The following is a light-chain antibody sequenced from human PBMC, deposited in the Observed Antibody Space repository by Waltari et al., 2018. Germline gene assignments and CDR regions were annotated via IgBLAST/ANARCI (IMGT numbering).Light chain of an antibody. Sequence: QSALTQPPSASGSPGQSVTISCTGIRSDVGVYSYGSWYQQHPGKAPKLMIYEVTRRPSGVPDRFSGSKSGNTASLTVSGLQADDEADYYCISYAGSDNLVFGGGTKLAVL. CDR1: RSDVGVYSY. CDR3: ISYAGSDNLV. V-gene: IGLV2-8*01. J-gene: IGLJ2*01. CDR2: EVT.